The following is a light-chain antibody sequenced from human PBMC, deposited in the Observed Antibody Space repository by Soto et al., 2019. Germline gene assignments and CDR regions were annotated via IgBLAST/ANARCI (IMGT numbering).Light chain of an antibody. Sequence: IVLTQSPATLSLSPGERAALSCRASQSVSTSLAWYQHKPGQAPRLIIYYASQRAPGIPARFSGSGSGTYFTLTISSLEPEDFAVYYCQGRDVWPSFGQGTKVEIE. V-gene: IGKV3-11*01. CDR2: YAS. CDR1: QSVSTS. CDR3: QGRDVWPS. J-gene: IGKJ1*01.